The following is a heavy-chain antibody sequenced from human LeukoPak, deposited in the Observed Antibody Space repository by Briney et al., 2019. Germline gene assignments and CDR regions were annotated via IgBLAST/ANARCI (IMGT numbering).Heavy chain of an antibody. CDR3: ASADTAMVVIDY. CDR2: INPNSGGT. Sequence: ASVKVSCKASGYTFTGYYMHWVRQAPGQGLEWMGWINPNSGGTNYAQKFQGRVTMTRDTSIGTAYMELSRLRSDDTAVYYCASADTAMVVIDYWGQGTLVTVSS. V-gene: IGHV1-2*02. CDR1: GYTFTGYY. J-gene: IGHJ4*02. D-gene: IGHD5-18*01.